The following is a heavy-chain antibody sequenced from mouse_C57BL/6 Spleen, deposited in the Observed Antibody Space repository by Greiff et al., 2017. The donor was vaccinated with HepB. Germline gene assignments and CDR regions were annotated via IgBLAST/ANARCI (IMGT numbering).Heavy chain of an antibody. Sequence: QVQLQQPGAELVKPGASVKLSCKASGYTFTSYWMHWVKQRPGQGLEWIGMIHPNSGSTNYNEKFKSKATLTVDKSSRTAYMQLSSLTSEDSAVYYCARGAGSSGGYAMDYWGQGTSVTVSS. V-gene: IGHV1-64*01. D-gene: IGHD1-1*01. CDR2: IHPNSGST. J-gene: IGHJ4*01. CDR3: ARGAGSSGGYAMDY. CDR1: GYTFTSYW.